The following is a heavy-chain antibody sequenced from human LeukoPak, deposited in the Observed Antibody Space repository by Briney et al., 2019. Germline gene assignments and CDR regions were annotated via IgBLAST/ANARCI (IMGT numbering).Heavy chain of an antibody. Sequence: ASVKVSCKASGYTFTNYGITWVRQAPGQGLEWMGWISAYNSNTNYAQKFQGRVTMTTDTSTSTAYMELRSLRSDDTAVYYCARGHYYYDSSGYYPLEYWGQGTLVTVSS. CDR3: ARGHYYYDSSGYYPLEY. D-gene: IGHD3-22*01. CDR1: GYTFTNYG. CDR2: ISAYNSNT. V-gene: IGHV1-18*01. J-gene: IGHJ4*02.